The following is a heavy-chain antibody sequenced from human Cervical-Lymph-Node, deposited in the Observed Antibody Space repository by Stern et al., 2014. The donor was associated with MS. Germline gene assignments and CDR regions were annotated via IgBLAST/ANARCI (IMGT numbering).Heavy chain of an antibody. D-gene: IGHD1-1*01. CDR1: GDTFIKFG. V-gene: IGHV1-69*01. CDR2: IIPLFGTT. Sequence: VQLLESGAEVKKPGSSVKVSCTASGDTFIKFGISWVRQAPGQGLEWMGGIIPLFGTTHYGQKFQGRLTINADESATTVYMELSSLRFEDTAVYYCARDNDDHGMDVWGQGTTVTVS. J-gene: IGHJ6*02. CDR3: ARDNDDHGMDV.